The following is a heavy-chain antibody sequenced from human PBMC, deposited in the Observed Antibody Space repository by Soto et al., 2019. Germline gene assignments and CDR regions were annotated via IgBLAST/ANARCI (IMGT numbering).Heavy chain of an antibody. V-gene: IGHV3-23*01. J-gene: IGHJ3*02. CDR2: ISGSGGRT. Sequence: SSNYMSWFRQAPGKGLEWVSAISGSGGRTYYADSVKGRFTISRDNSKNTLYLQMNSLRAEDTAVYYCAKYITMVRGVIIEAFDIWGQGTMVTVSS. CDR1: SSNY. D-gene: IGHD3-10*01. CDR3: AKYITMVRGVIIEAFDI.